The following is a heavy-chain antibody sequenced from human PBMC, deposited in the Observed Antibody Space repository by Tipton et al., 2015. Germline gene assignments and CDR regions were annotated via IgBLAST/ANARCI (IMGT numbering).Heavy chain of an antibody. CDR2: IYYSGNT. CDR1: GGSINSSSSY. J-gene: IGHJ3*02. V-gene: IGHV4-39*01. D-gene: IGHD3-10*01. CDR3: ARHSLEMLTWFGELWGPFDI. Sequence: TLSLTCTVSGGSINSSSSYWGWIRQPPGKGLEWIGSIYYSGNTFYNPSLKSRVTISVDTSKNQFSLKLSSVTAADTAVYYCARHSLEMLTWFGELWGPFDIWGQGTMVIVSS.